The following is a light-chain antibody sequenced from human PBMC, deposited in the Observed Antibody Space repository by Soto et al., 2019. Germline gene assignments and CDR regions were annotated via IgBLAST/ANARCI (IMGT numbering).Light chain of an antibody. Sequence: DIQMTQSPSSVSASVGDRVTITCRASQDINSWLAWYQQKPGKAPKILIYVASSLQSGVPSRFSGSGSGTDFTLTISSLQPEDFATYHCQQAKSFPFTFGPGTKVDIK. V-gene: IGKV1D-12*01. J-gene: IGKJ3*01. CDR2: VAS. CDR3: QQAKSFPFT. CDR1: QDINSW.